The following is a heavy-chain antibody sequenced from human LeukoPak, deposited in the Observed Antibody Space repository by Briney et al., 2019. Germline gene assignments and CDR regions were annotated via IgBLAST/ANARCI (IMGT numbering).Heavy chain of an antibody. CDR3: AREGIAVAGTFSY. CDR1: GGTFSSYA. D-gene: IGHD6-19*01. Sequence: SVKVSCKASGGTFSSYAISWVRQAPGQGLEWMGGIIPIFGTANYAQKFQGRVTITADESTSTAYMELSSLRSEDTAVYYCAREGIAVAGTFSYWGQGTLVTVSS. V-gene: IGHV1-69*01. J-gene: IGHJ4*02. CDR2: IIPIFGTA.